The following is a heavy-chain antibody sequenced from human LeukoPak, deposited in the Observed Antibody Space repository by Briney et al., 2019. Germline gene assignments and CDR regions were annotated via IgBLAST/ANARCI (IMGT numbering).Heavy chain of an antibody. CDR1: GGTFSSYA. Sequence: GASVKVSCKASGGTFSSYAISWVRQAPGQGLEWMGRIIPILGIANYAQKFQGRVTITADKSTSTAYMELSSLRSEDTAVYYCARDNTGIAAAGFDYWGQGTLVTVSS. V-gene: IGHV1-69*04. CDR3: ARDNTGIAAAGFDY. D-gene: IGHD6-13*01. CDR2: IIPILGIA. J-gene: IGHJ4*02.